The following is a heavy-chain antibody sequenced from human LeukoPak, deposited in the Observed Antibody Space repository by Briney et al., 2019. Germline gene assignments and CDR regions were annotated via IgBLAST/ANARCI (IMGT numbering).Heavy chain of an antibody. J-gene: IGHJ4*02. CDR3: ARSRGIVVVDY. CDR1: GGTFSSYT. CDR2: IIPLFGTP. Sequence: ASVKVSCKASGGTFSSYTISWVRQAPGQGLEWMGGIIPLFGTPDYAQKFQDRLTITADKSTSTAYMELSSLRSEDTAVYYCARSRGIVVVDYWGQGTLVTVSS. V-gene: IGHV1-69*06. D-gene: IGHD3-22*01.